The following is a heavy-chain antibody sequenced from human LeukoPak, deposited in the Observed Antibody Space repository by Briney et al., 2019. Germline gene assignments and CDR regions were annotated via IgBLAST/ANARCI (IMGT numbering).Heavy chain of an antibody. J-gene: IGHJ4*02. CDR1: GYTFTDYY. Sequence: ASVTVSCKASGYTFTDYYMHWVRQAPGQGLEWMGWIDPRSGGTNFARKFQGRVTMTRDTSISTVYMELSRLTSDDTAVYYCTSSDYTSSDYWGQGTLVTVSS. V-gene: IGHV1-2*02. D-gene: IGHD2-2*02. CDR3: TSSDYTSSDY. CDR2: IDPRSGGT.